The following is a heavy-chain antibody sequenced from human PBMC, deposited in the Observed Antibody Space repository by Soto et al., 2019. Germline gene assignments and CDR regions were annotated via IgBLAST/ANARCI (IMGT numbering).Heavy chain of an antibody. CDR2: INSDGSST. D-gene: IGHD2-21*01. CDR1: GFTFSSYW. V-gene: IGHV3-74*01. Sequence: PGGFLRLSCAASGFTFSSYWMHWVRQAPGKGLVWVSRINSDGSSTSYADSVKGRFTISRDNAKNTLYLQMNSLRAEDTAVYYCARAYCGGDCRIDDAFDIWGQGTMVTVSS. J-gene: IGHJ3*02. CDR3: ARAYCGGDCRIDDAFDI.